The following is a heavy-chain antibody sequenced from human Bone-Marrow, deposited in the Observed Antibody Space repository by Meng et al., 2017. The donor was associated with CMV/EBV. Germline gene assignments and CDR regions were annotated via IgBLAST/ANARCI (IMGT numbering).Heavy chain of an antibody. V-gene: IGHV4-39*07. J-gene: IGHJ4*02. CDR2: IYYSGST. CDR1: GGSISSSSYY. CDR3: ARSGDSSGYYYTGPFDY. D-gene: IGHD3-22*01. Sequence: SETLSLTGTVPGGSISSSSYYWGWIRQPPGKGLEWIGSIYYSGSTYYNPSLKSRVTISVDTSKNQFSLKLSSVTAADTAVYYCARSGDSSGYYYTGPFDYWGQGTLVTVSS.